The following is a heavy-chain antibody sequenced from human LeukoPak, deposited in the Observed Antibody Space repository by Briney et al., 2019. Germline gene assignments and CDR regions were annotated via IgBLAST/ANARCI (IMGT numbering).Heavy chain of an antibody. CDR3: ARGYDDDSRCFGY. V-gene: IGHV1-18*01. D-gene: IGHD5-12*01. CDR2: ISAYSGHT. CDR1: GYTFTTYG. Sequence: ASVKVSCKASGYTFTTYGINWVRQAPGQGLEWMGWISAYSGHTNYAQKFQGRVTMTRDTSTTTVYMEMRSLRSDDTAVFYCARGYDDDSRCFGYWGQGTLVTVPS. J-gene: IGHJ4*02.